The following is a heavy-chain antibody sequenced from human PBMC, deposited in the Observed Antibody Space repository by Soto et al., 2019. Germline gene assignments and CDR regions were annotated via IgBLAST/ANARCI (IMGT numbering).Heavy chain of an antibody. CDR2: ITSDGTGT. CDR3: AGDSSGYSYDAFDI. J-gene: IGHJ3*02. Sequence: PGGSLRLSCAASRFTFSTYWMHWVRQAPGKGLVWVSRITSDGTGTSYADSVKGRITISRDNAKNTLYLQMNSLRSEDTAVYYCAGDSSGYSYDAFDIWDQGTMVTVSS. D-gene: IGHD3-22*01. V-gene: IGHV3-74*01. CDR1: RFTFSTYW.